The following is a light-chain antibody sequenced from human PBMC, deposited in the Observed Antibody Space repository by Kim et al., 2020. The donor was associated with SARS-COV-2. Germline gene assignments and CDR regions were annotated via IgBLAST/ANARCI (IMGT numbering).Light chain of an antibody. CDR1: AFPKQY. Sequence: VSPGQTARSTCSGDAFPKQYAYWYQQKPGQAPVLVIYEDSERPSGIPERFSGSSSGSTATLSISGVQAEDESDYYCQSADSSGTWVFGGGTQLTVL. CDR3: QSADSSGTWV. CDR2: EDS. V-gene: IGLV3-25*03. J-gene: IGLJ3*02.